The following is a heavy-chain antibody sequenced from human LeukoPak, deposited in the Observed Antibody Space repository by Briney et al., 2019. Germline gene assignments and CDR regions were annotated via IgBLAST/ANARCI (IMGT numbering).Heavy chain of an antibody. CDR3: AKGDYGDYLWY. Sequence: SETLSLTCAVSGGSISSSNWWSWVRQPPGKGLEWIGEIYHSGSTNYNPSLKSRVTISVDTSKNQFSLKLSSVTAADTAVYYCAKGDYGDYLWYWGQGTLVTVSS. V-gene: IGHV4-4*02. CDR2: IYHSGST. J-gene: IGHJ4*02. D-gene: IGHD4-17*01. CDR1: GGSISSSNW.